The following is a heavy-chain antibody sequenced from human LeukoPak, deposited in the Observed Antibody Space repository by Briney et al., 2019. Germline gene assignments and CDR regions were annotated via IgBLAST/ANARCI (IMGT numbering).Heavy chain of an antibody. CDR1: GFTFSGHG. V-gene: IGHV3-30*03. Sequence: GGSLRLSCVVSGFTFSGHGMHWVRQAPGKGLEWVAVISYDDGSNKNYADSVKGRFTISRDNSKNTLYLQMNSLRTEDTAVYYCARARSGYYTFDFWGQGTLVTVSS. J-gene: IGHJ4*02. D-gene: IGHD3-3*01. CDR3: ARARSGYYTFDF. CDR2: ISYDDGSNK.